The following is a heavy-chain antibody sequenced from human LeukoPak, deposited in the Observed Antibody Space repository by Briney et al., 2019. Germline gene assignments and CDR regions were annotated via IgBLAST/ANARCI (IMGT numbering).Heavy chain of an antibody. CDR3: ARDRGAVTDVFGY. Sequence: KPGGSLRLSCVASGFTFSDYYMSWIRQAPGKGLEWVSYIRSSGTTIHYADSVKGRFTISRDNAKNSLYLQMNSLRAEDTAVYYCARDRGAVTDVFGYWGQGTLVTVSS. J-gene: IGHJ4*02. CDR2: IRSSGTTI. CDR1: GFTFSDYY. V-gene: IGHV3-11*04. D-gene: IGHD6-19*01.